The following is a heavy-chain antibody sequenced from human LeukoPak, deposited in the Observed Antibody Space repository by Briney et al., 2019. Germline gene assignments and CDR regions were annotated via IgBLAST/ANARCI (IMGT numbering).Heavy chain of an antibody. Sequence: EASVKVSCRASGYTFTGYYMHWVRQAPGQGLEWMGWINPNSGGTNYAQKFQGRVTMTRDTSTSTVYMELSSLRSEDTAVYYCAREGPKRDGYNYWGQGTLATVSS. CDR1: GYTFTGYY. J-gene: IGHJ4*02. V-gene: IGHV1-2*02. CDR2: INPNSGGT. CDR3: AREGPKRDGYNY. D-gene: IGHD5-24*01.